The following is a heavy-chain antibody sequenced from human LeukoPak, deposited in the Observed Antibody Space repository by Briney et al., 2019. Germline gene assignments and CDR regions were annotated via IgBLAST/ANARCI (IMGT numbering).Heavy chain of an antibody. CDR1: GGSFSGYY. D-gene: IGHD6-13*01. Sequence: SETLSLTCAVYGGSFSGYYSSWIRQPPGKGLEWIGEINHSGSTNYNPSLKSRVTISVDTSKNQFSLKLSSVTAADTAVYYCARISYSRIRGLQHWGQGTLVTVSS. J-gene: IGHJ1*01. V-gene: IGHV4-34*01. CDR2: INHSGST. CDR3: ARISYSRIRGLQH.